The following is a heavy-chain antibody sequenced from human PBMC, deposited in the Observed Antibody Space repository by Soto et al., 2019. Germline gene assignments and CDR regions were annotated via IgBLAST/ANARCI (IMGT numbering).Heavy chain of an antibody. D-gene: IGHD6-19*01. CDR2: IYSGGST. Sequence: HHGCSLRISSAACGLTVNISYMSLALQAPGKGLEWVSVIYSGGSTYYADSVKGRFTISRDNSKNTLYLQMNSLRAEDTAVYYGARHRGVAVAGFDYWGQGTLVTVTS. V-gene: IGHV3-53*01. CDR1: GLTVNISY. CDR3: ARHRGVAVAGFDY. J-gene: IGHJ4*02.